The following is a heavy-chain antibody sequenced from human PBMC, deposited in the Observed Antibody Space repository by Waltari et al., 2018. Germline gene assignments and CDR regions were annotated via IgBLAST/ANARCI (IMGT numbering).Heavy chain of an antibody. J-gene: IGHJ5*02. V-gene: IGHV3-48*04. CDR3: ARGRPYYDFWSGYPNWFDP. D-gene: IGHD3-3*01. CDR2: ISSSSSTI. CDR1: GFTFSSYS. Sequence: EVQLVESGGGLVQPGGSLRLSCAASGFTFSSYSMNWVRQAPGKGLEWVSYISSSSSTIYNADSVKGRFTISRDNAKNSLYLQMNSLRAEDTAVYYCARGRPYYDFWSGYPNWFDPWGQGTLVTVSS.